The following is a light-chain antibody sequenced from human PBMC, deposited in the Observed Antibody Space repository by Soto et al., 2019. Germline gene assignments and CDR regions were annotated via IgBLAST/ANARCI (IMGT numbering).Light chain of an antibody. CDR3: QQYNTYPLT. Sequence: DIQMTQSPSTLSASVGDRVTITCRASQSISTWLAWYQQKPGKAPKLLIYKASNLEGGVPSSFSGSGSGTEFNITISSLQPDDFATYYCQQYNTYPLTFGGGTTVEIK. CDR2: KAS. V-gene: IGKV1-5*03. J-gene: IGKJ4*01. CDR1: QSISTW.